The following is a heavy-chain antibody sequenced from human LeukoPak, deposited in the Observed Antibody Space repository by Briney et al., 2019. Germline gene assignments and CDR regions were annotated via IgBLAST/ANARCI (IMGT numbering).Heavy chain of an antibody. Sequence: ASVKVSCKASGYTFTTYAINWVRQAPGQGLEWMGWINTNTGNPTYAQGFTGRFVFSLDTSVSTAYLQISSLKAEDTAVYYCARDRITMVRGVRNRGWFDPWGQGTLVTVSS. D-gene: IGHD3-10*01. CDR1: GYTFTTYA. V-gene: IGHV7-4-1*02. CDR2: INTNTGNP. J-gene: IGHJ5*02. CDR3: ARDRITMVRGVRNRGWFDP.